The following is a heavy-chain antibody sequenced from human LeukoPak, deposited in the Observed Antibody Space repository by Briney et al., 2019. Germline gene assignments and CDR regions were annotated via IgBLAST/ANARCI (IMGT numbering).Heavy chain of an antibody. CDR3: AREAGYYYMDV. CDR1: GYTFSGYY. D-gene: IGHD6-19*01. J-gene: IGHJ6*03. V-gene: IGHV1-2*02. Sequence: ASVKVSCKASGYTFSGYYIHWVRQAPGQGLEWMGWINPNSGGTNYALKFQGRVTMTRDTSISTAYMELSRLRSDDTAVYYCAREAGYYYMDVWGKGTTVTISS. CDR2: INPNSGGT.